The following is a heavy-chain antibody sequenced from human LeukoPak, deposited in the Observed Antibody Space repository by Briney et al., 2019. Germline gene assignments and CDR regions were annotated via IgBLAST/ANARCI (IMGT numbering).Heavy chain of an antibody. Sequence: GASVTVSFTSSGYTFTNYGITWVRQAPGQGLEWMGWISAYNGYTKYTQKLQGRVAVTTDNSKSTAYMELEGVKSEDTGVYYCAREKYYYDGSGYYSRHAFDIWGQGTVVTVSS. V-gene: IGHV1-18*01. CDR3: AREKYYYDGSGYYSRHAFDI. J-gene: IGHJ3*02. CDR1: GYTFTNYG. D-gene: IGHD3-22*01. CDR2: ISAYNGYT.